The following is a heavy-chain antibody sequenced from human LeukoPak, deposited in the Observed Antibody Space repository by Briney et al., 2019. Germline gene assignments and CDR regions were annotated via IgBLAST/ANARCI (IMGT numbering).Heavy chain of an antibody. D-gene: IGHD6-19*01. CDR2: TYYRSKWYN. Sequence: SQTLSLTCAISGDSVSRNTAAWNWIRHSPSRGLEWLGRTYYRSKWYNDYALSVKSRITINPDTSKNHFSLQLNSVIPGDTAVYYCAREGPSGRFDPWGQGTLVTVSS. CDR1: GDSVSRNTAA. J-gene: IGHJ5*02. CDR3: AREGPSGRFDP. V-gene: IGHV6-1*01.